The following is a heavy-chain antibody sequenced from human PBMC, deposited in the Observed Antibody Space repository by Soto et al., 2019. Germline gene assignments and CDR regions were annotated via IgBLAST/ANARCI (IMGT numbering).Heavy chain of an antibody. CDR2: ISYDGSNK. D-gene: IGHD5-12*01. CDR1: GFTFSSYA. V-gene: IGHV3-30-3*01. CDR3: ARANSGYEGAFDI. J-gene: IGHJ3*02. Sequence: GGSLRLSCAASGFTFSSYAMHWVRQAPGKGLEWVAVISYDGSNKYYADSVKGRFTISRDNSKNTLYLQMNSLRAEDTAVYYCARANSGYEGAFDIWGQGT.